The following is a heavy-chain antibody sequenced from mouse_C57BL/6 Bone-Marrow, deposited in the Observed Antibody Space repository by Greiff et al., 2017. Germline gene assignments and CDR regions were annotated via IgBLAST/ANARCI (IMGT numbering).Heavy chain of an antibody. CDR2: IYPSDSDT. D-gene: IGHD2-12*01. V-gene: IGHV1-59*01. CDR3: ARYSPWFAY. J-gene: IGHJ3*01. Sequence: QVQLQQPGAELVRPGTSVKLSCKASGYTFTSYWMHWVKQRPGQGLEWIGVIYPSDSDTNYNQKFKGKATLTVDTSSSTAYMQLSSLTSEDAAVYYCARYSPWFAYWGQGTLVTVSA. CDR1: GYTFTSYW.